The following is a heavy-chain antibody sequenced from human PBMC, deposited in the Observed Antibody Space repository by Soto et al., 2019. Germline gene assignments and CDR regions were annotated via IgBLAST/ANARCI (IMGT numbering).Heavy chain of an antibody. CDR3: ARACIAGSKCHSGMDV. Sequence: QVQLVQSGAEVKKPWSSVRVSCKASGGTFSSYAISWVRQPPGKGLEWMGGIIPIFGTENSTEQCQGRGTATADVSTSTAYTELTTLRSEDTAVYSCARACIAGSKCHSGMDVWGQGTTVTVSS. CDR2: IIPIFGTE. V-gene: IGHV1-69*01. D-gene: IGHD6-13*01. CDR1: GGTFSSYA. J-gene: IGHJ6*02.